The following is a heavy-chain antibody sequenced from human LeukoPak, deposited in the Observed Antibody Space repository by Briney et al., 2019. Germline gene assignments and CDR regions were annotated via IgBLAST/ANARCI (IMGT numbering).Heavy chain of an antibody. CDR3: ARGMWADYYGSGSYYSAFDI. J-gene: IGHJ3*02. CDR1: GGSISSYY. Sequence: SETLSLTCTASGGSISSYYWSWIRQPPGKGLEWIGYIYYSGSTNYNPSLKSRVTISVDTSKNQFSLKLSSVTAADTAVYYCARGMWADYYGSGSYYSAFDIWGQGTMVTVSS. CDR2: IYYSGST. V-gene: IGHV4-59*01. D-gene: IGHD3-10*01.